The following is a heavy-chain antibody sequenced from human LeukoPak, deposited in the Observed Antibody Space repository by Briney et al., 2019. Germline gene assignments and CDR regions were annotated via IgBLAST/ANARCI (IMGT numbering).Heavy chain of an antibody. CDR2: ISAYNGNT. CDR1: GYTFPGYY. CDR3: AREDVVVVAATPFDY. J-gene: IGHJ4*02. V-gene: IGHV1-18*04. Sequence: ASVKVSCKASGYTFPGYYMHWVRQAPGQGLEWMGWISAYNGNTNYAQKLQGRVTMTTDTSTSTAYMELRSLRSDDTAVYYCAREDVVVVAATPFDYWGQGTLVTVSS. D-gene: IGHD2-15*01.